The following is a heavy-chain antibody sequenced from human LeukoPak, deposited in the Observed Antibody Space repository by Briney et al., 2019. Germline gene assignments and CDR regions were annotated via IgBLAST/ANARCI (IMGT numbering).Heavy chain of an antibody. CDR3: ASPMVRGENYYYYGMDV. CDR1: GFTFSSYA. V-gene: IGHV3-30*04. J-gene: IGHJ6*02. D-gene: IGHD3-10*01. CDR2: ISYDGSNK. Sequence: GGSLRLSCAASGFTFSSYAMHWVRLAPGKGLEWVAVISYDGSNKYYADSVKGRFTISRDNAKNSLYLQMNSLRAEDTAVYYCASPMVRGENYYYYGMDVWGQGTTVTVSS.